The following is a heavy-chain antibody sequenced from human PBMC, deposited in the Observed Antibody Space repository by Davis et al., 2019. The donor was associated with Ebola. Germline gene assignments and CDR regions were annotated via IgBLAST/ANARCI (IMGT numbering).Heavy chain of an antibody. D-gene: IGHD1-1*01. J-gene: IGHJ4*02. CDR3: TSTHPDY. V-gene: IGHV1-18*01. CDR2: INPHNGNT. CDR1: GGIFSSHG. Sequence: ASVKVSCKAAGGIFSSHGISWLRQAPGQGLEWMGWINPHNGNTNYAQNVQGRVTMTTDTSTSTAYMEVGSLRSDDTAVYYCTSTHPDYWGQGTLVTVSS.